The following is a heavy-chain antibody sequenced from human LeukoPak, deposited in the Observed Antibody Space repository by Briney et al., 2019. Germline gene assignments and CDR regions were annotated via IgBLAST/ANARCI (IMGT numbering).Heavy chain of an antibody. D-gene: IGHD6-19*01. CDR2: IKQDGSEK. V-gene: IGHV3-7*01. CDR1: GFTFSGYW. CDR3: ARDGPGIAVADPKLLDY. J-gene: IGHJ4*02. Sequence: GGSLRLSCAASGFTFSGYWMTWVRQAPGKGLEWVANIKQDGSEKYYVDSVKGRFTISRDNAKNSLYLQMNSLRAEDTAVYYCARDGPGIAVADPKLLDYWGQGTLVTVSS.